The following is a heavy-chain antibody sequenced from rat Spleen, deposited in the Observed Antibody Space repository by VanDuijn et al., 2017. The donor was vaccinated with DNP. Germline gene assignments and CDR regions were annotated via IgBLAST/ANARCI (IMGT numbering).Heavy chain of an antibody. V-gene: IGHV5-7*01. CDR2: ISYDGSSS. Sequence: EVQLVESGGGFVQPGRSLKLSCAASGFTFSDYNMVWVRQAPKKGLEWVATISYDGSSSSYRDSVKGRFTISRDNGKNTLYLQMDSLRSEDTATYYCAKPDYWGQGVMVTVSS. CDR1: GFTFSDYN. CDR3: AKPDY. J-gene: IGHJ2*01.